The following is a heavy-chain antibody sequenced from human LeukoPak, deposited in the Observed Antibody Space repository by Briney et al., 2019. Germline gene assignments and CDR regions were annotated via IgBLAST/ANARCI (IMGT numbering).Heavy chain of an antibody. V-gene: IGHV3-30*18. CDR3: AQDYRTTGQFDY. J-gene: IGHJ4*02. CDR1: GFIFSNCG. Sequence: GGSLRHSCAASGFIFSNCGMHWVRQAPGKGLEWVALISYNGENKNYADSVKGRFTISRDNSKNTLYLQMNSLRVEDTAVYYCAQDYRTTGQFDYWGQGTLVTVSS. D-gene: IGHD4-17*01. CDR2: ISYNGENK.